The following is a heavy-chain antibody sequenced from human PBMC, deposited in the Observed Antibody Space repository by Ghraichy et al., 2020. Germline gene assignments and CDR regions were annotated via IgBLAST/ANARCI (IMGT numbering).Heavy chain of an antibody. Sequence: LSLTCAASGFTFSNYAITWVRQAPGKGLEWVSGISGSGGSTYYADSVKGRFTISRDNSKNTLYLQMNSLRAEDTAVYYCAKDGQWLSGGYYFDYWGQGTLVTVSS. CDR2: ISGSGGST. CDR1: GFTFSNYA. J-gene: IGHJ4*02. V-gene: IGHV3-23*01. D-gene: IGHD6-19*01. CDR3: AKDGQWLSGGYYFDY.